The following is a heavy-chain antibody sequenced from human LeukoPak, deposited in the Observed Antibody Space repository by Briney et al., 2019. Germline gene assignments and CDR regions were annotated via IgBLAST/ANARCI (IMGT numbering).Heavy chain of an antibody. CDR2: IYSGGST. V-gene: IGHV3-53*01. Sequence: SGGSLRLYCAASGFTVSSNYMSWVRQAPGKGLEWVSVIYSGGSTYYADSVKGRFTISRDNSKNTLYLQMNSLRAEDTAVYYCARDPKMAPFDYWGQGTLVTVSS. D-gene: IGHD5-24*01. CDR1: GFTVSSNY. J-gene: IGHJ4*02. CDR3: ARDPKMAPFDY.